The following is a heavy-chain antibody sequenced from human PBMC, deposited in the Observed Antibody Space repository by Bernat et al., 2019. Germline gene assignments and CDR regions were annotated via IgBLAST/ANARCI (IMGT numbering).Heavy chain of an antibody. D-gene: IGHD4-17*01. V-gene: IGHV4-30-2*01. CDR1: GGSISSGVYS. J-gene: IGHJ3*02. CDR3: AGTTVTIATLRAYAFDI. CDR2: IYHSGST. Sequence: QLQLQESGSGLVKPSQTLSLTCAVSGGSISSGVYSWSWIRQPPGKGLEWIGYIYHSGSTYYNPSLKSRVTISVDRSKNQFSLKLSSVTAADTAVYYCAGTTVTIATLRAYAFDIWGQGTMVTVSS.